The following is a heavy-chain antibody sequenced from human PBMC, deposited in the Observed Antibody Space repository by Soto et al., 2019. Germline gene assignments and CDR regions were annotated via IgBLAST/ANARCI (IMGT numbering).Heavy chain of an antibody. D-gene: IGHD3-22*01. J-gene: IGHJ5*02. CDR2: IYPGDSDP. Sequence: GDSLKIACKGSGYSFTSYWIGWALHMPGKNLEWMGIIYPGDSDPLNIPSFQGQVTISAHQSISTAYLQWSPLQVSYPAMYYSARWGTYYDSGGYCFNRFDPWGPGALVTVSS. V-gene: IGHV5-51*01. CDR1: GYSFTSYW. CDR3: ARWGTYYDSGGYCFNRFDP.